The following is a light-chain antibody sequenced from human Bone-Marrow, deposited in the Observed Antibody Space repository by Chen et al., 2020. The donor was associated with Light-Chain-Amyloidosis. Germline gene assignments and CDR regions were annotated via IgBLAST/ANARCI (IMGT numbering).Light chain of an antibody. CDR1: SSNIGGRT. J-gene: IGLJ1*01. Sequence: QSVLTQPPSPSGTPGQRVAITCSGSSSNIGGRTVTWYQQLPGTAPKLLIYGNSQRPSGVSDRFSGSKSGTSASLAISGLQSEDEADYYCAAWDDSLNDYVFGTGTNVIVL. V-gene: IGLV1-44*01. CDR3: AAWDDSLNDYV. CDR2: GNS.